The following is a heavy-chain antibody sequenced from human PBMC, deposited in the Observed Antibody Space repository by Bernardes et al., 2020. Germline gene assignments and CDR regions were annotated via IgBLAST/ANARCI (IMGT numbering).Heavy chain of an antibody. CDR2: IYPGDSDT. V-gene: IGHV5-51*01. J-gene: IGHJ1*01. Sequence: GESLKISCKGSGYSFTSYWIGWVRQMPGKGLEWMGIIYPGDSDTRYSPSFQGPVTISADKSISTAYLQWSSLKASDTAMYYCATRSYSSGWPEYFQHWGQGTLVTVSS. D-gene: IGHD6-19*01. CDR3: ATRSYSSGWPEYFQH. CDR1: GYSFTSYW.